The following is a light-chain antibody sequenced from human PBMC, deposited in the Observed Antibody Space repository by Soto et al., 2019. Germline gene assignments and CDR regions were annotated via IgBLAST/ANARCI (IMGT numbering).Light chain of an antibody. J-gene: IGKJ5*01. CDR2: DAS. Sequence: EIVRTQSPATLSVSPGERATLSCRASQSIRSNLAWYQQKPGQPPRLLIYDASTRATRIPSRFSGSGSGTEFTITISRLEPEDFAVYYCQQYGSSPPFGQGTRLEIK. CDR1: QSIRSN. CDR3: QQYGSSPP. V-gene: IGKV3-15*01.